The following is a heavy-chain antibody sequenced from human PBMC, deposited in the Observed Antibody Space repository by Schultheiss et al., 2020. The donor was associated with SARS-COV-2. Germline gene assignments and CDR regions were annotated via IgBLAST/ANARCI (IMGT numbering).Heavy chain of an antibody. J-gene: IGHJ6*03. D-gene: IGHD6-13*01. CDR3: AKDPRIAAGGYYYYYMDV. Sequence: GGSLRLSCAASGFTFDDYAMHWVRQAPGKGLEWVSAISGSGGSTYYADSVKGRFTISRDNSKNTLYLQMNSLRAEDTAVYYCAKDPRIAAGGYYYYYMDVWGKGTTVTVSS. CDR2: ISGSGGST. V-gene: IGHV3-23*01. CDR1: GFTFDDYA.